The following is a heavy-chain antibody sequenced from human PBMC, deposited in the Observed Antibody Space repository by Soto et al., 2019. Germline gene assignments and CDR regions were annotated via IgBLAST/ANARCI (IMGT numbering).Heavy chain of an antibody. CDR2: INHSGST. J-gene: IGHJ4*02. Sequence: TLALTCAVYVGSCSGYYWSWIRQPPGKGLEWIGEINHSGSTNYNPSLKSRVTISVDTSKNQFSLKLSSVTAADTAVYYCARGPRGRFGERTYFDYWGQGTLVTVSS. CDR3: ARGPRGRFGERTYFDY. D-gene: IGHD3-10*01. CDR1: VGSCSGYY. V-gene: IGHV4-34*01.